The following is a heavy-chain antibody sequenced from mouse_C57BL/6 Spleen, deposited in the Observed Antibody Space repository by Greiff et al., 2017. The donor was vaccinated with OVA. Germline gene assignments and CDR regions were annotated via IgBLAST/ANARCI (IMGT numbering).Heavy chain of an antibody. Sequence: QVHVKQSGAELVRPGASVKLSCKASGYTFTDYYINWVKQRPGQGLEWIARIYPGSGNTYYNEKFKGKATLTAEKSSSTAYMQLSSLTSEDSAVYFCASGNYYLDYWGQGTTLTVSS. CDR1: GYTFTDYY. CDR3: ASGNYYLDY. V-gene: IGHV1-76*01. D-gene: IGHD2-1*01. CDR2: IYPGSGNT. J-gene: IGHJ2*01.